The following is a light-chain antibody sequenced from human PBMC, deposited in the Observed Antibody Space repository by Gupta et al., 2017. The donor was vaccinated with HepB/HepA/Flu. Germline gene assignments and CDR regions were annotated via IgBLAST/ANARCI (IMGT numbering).Light chain of an antibody. J-gene: IGKJ1*01. CDR1: QTVSSTY. CDR3: HQYGSSSWT. V-gene: IGKV3-20*01. Sequence: EIVLTQSPGTLSLSPGERATLSCRTSQTVSSTYLAWYQQKPDQAPRLLIYGASNRATGIPDRFSGSGSGTDFTLTISRLEPEDFAVYYCHQYGSSSWTFGQGTEVEIK. CDR2: GAS.